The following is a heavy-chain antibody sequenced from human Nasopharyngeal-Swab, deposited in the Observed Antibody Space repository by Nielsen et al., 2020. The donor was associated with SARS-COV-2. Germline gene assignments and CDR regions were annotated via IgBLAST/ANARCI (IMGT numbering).Heavy chain of an antibody. Sequence: GESLKISCAASGFTFSIHWMSWVRQAPGKGLEWVAHIKEDGSEKFYVDSVRGRFPISRAPAPPSLSLQMKILRPEDTAVSYCARVSTGTFDYWGQGTLVAVSS. CDR1: GFTFSIHW. J-gene: IGHJ4*02. D-gene: IGHD1-1*01. CDR2: IKEDGSEK. CDR3: ARVSTGTFDY. V-gene: IGHV3-7*01.